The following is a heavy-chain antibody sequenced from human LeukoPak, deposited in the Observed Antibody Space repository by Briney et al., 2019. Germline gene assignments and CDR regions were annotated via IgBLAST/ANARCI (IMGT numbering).Heavy chain of an antibody. J-gene: IGHJ5*02. CDR1: TRSMSSFY. Sequence: PSETLSLTWTVSTRSMSSFYWSWIRQPPGKGLDWIGYTYYSWSTNYNPSLKSRVTISVDTSRNQFSLKLSSVTDADTAVYYCAREGGYSYGPQNFFFDPWGQGNLVTVSS. CDR2: TYYSWST. CDR3: AREGGYSYGPQNFFFDP. D-gene: IGHD5-18*01. V-gene: IGHV4-59*01.